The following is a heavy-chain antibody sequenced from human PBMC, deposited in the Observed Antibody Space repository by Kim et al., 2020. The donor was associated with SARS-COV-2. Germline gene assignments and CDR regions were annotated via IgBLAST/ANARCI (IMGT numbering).Heavy chain of an antibody. J-gene: IGHJ4*02. V-gene: IGHV3-30*04. Sequence: GGSLRLSCAASGFTFSSYAMHWVRQAPGKGLEWVAVISYDGSNKYYADSVKGRFTISRDNSKNTLYLQMNSLRAEDTAVYYCASTGRGMVLRAPKVWGQGTLVTVSS. CDR3: ASTGRGMVLRAPKV. D-gene: IGHD2-8*01. CDR2: ISYDGSNK. CDR1: GFTFSSYA.